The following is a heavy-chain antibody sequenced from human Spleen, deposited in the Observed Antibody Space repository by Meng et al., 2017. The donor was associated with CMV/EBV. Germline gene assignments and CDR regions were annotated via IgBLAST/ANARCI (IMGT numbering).Heavy chain of an antibody. CDR2: INPNSGGT. CDR3: ARDRERMTMVVTDWFDP. J-gene: IGHJ5*02. V-gene: IGHV1-2*02. Sequence: ASVKVSCKASGYTFTGYYMHWVRQAPGQGLEWMGWINPNSGGTNYAQKFQGRVTLTRDTSISTAYMELSWLTSDDTAVYYCARDRERMTMVVTDWFDPWGQGTLVTVSS. CDR1: GYTFTGYY. D-gene: IGHD4-23*01.